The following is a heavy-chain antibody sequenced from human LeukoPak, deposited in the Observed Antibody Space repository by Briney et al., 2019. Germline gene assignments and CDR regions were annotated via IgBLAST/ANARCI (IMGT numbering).Heavy chain of an antibody. J-gene: IGHJ6*03. CDR2: ISPSGGST. D-gene: IGHD5-24*01. Sequence: ASVKVSCKASGYTFTGYYMHWVRQAPGQGPEWMGVISPSGGSTTYAQKFQGRVTLTRDMSTSTAYMELSSLRSEDTAVYYCARERVVEMATIGRDYYYYYMDVWGKGTTVTVSS. V-gene: IGHV1-46*01. CDR1: GYTFTGYY. CDR3: ARERVVEMATIGRDYYYYYMDV.